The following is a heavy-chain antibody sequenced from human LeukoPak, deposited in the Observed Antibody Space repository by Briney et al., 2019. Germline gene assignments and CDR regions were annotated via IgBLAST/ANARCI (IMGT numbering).Heavy chain of an antibody. CDR3: ARGRWLPNAFDI. D-gene: IGHD5-24*01. CDR1: GDSINSYY. J-gene: IGHJ3*02. V-gene: IGHV4-59*01. Sequence: SETLSLTCTVSGDSINSYYWNWIRQPPGKGLEWIGYIYYSGRTDYNPSLKSRVTISVDTSKHQFSMKLKAVTAADTAVYFCARGRWLPNAFDIWGQGTMVTVFS. CDR2: IYYSGRT.